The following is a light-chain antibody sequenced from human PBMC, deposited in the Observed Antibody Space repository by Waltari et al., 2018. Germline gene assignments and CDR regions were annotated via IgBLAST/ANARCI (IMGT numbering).Light chain of an antibody. CDR2: KAS. CDR1: HNIITL. CDR3: QQYSSYPALT. V-gene: IGKV1-5*03. Sequence: DIHITHSPSTFSSSLSYIFTITFPASHNIITLFALYQHKPGKAPNLLIHKASRLESGVPSRFSGSGSGTEFTLTISSLQPDDFATYFCQQYSSYPALTFGGGTKVEIK. J-gene: IGKJ4*01.